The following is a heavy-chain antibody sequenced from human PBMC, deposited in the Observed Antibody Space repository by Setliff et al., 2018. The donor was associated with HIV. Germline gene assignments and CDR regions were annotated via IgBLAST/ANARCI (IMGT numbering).Heavy chain of an antibody. CDR1: GYTFATYD. V-gene: IGHV1-8*02. Sequence: ASVKVSCKPSGYTFATYDINWVRQATGQGLEWMGWMNPNSGNTGYAQKFQGRVSMTRDTSIGTAYMQLSGLRSDDTAVYYCARGYCTNAVCSDAFDIWGQGTMVTVSS. CDR3: ARGYCTNAVCSDAFDI. D-gene: IGHD2-8*01. CDR2: MNPNSGNT. J-gene: IGHJ3*02.